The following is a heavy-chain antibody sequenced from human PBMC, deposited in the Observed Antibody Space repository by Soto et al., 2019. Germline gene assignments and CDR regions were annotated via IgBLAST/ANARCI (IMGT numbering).Heavy chain of an antibody. Sequence: ASVKVSCKASGYTFTSYAMHWVRQAPGQRLEWMGWINAGNGNTKYSQKFQGRVTITRDTSKNQFSLKLSSVTAADTAVYYCAREVGDFGFYYYYGMDVWGQGTTVTVSS. D-gene: IGHD3-16*01. CDR3: AREVGDFGFYYYYGMDV. V-gene: IGHV1-3*01. J-gene: IGHJ6*02. CDR1: GYTFTSYA. CDR2: INAGNGNT.